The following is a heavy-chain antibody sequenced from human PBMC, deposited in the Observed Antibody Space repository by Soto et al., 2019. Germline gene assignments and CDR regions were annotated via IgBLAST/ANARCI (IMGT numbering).Heavy chain of an antibody. CDR2: IYHTGST. Sequence: TLSLTCSVSGGSISTVGHYWTWIRQPPGKGLEWIGSIYHTGSTYYSKSLRSRLTMSVDTSKSQFSLRLSSVTAAATAVYYCARATRTLRSRNCDYWGQGSLVTVSP. CDR1: GGSISTVGHY. V-gene: IGHV4-31*03. D-gene: IGHD1-1*01. CDR3: ARATRTLRSRNCDY. J-gene: IGHJ4*02.